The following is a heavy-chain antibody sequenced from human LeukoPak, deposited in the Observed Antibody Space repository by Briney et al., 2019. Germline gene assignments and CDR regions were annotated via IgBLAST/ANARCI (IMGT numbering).Heavy chain of an antibody. V-gene: IGHV3-21*01. Sequence: GGSLRLSCAASGFTFSNYNMNWVRQAPGKGLEWVSSISSSSSYIYYTDSVKGRFTISRDNAKNSLYLQMNSLRAEDTAVYYCARDRSVAGATDYWGQGTLVTVSS. CDR1: GFTFSNYN. D-gene: IGHD1-26*01. J-gene: IGHJ4*02. CDR2: ISSSSSYI. CDR3: ARDRSVAGATDY.